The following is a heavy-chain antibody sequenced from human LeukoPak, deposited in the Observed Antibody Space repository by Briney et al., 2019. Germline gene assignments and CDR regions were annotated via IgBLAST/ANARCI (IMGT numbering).Heavy chain of an antibody. Sequence: GGSLRLSCAASGFTFSSYAMHWVRQAPGKGLEWVAVISYDGSNKYYADSVKGRFTISRDNSKNTLYLQMNSLRAEDTAVYYCARGGDYGDYGPGAFDYWGQGTLVTVSS. V-gene: IGHV3-30*04. CDR2: ISYDGSNK. J-gene: IGHJ4*02. CDR3: ARGGDYGDYGPGAFDY. D-gene: IGHD4-17*01. CDR1: GFTFSSYA.